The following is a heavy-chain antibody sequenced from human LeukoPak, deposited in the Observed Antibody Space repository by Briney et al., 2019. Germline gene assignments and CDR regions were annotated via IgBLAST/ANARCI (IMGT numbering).Heavy chain of an antibody. CDR1: GFTFSSYS. D-gene: IGHD6-13*01. Sequence: GSLRLSCAASGFTFSSYSMNWVRQPPGKGLEWIGEINHSGSTNYNPSLKSRVTISVDTSKNQFSLKLSSVTAADTAVYYCARRPYSSSWYGLAHFDYWGQGTLVTVSS. V-gene: IGHV4-34*01. J-gene: IGHJ4*02. CDR2: INHSGST. CDR3: ARRPYSSSWYGLAHFDY.